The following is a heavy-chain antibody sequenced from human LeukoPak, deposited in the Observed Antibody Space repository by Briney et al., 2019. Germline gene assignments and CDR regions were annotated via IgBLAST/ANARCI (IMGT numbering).Heavy chain of an antibody. CDR2: ISHDGSNK. CDR3: ARVPCSSTSSYDDFFDY. V-gene: IGHV3-30*04. J-gene: IGHJ4*02. D-gene: IGHD2-2*01. Sequence: GTSVRLSCVVSGFTFSGYAMHWVRQAPGKGLEWVAVISHDGSNKYFADSVKGRFSISRDNSKNTVSLQMNTLTAEDTAVYYCARVPCSSTSSYDDFFDYWGQGTLVTVSS. CDR1: GFTFSGYA.